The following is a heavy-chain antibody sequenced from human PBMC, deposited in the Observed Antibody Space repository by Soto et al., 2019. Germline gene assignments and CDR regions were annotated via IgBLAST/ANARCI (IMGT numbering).Heavy chain of an antibody. V-gene: IGHV6-1*01. CDR2: IYYRSKWYN. Sequence: QVQLQQSGPGLVKPSQTLSLTCAISGDSVSSNSATWNWIRQSPSRGLEWLGRIYYRSKWYNDYAVSVKSRMTINPDTSMSQFSLQLNSVTPEDTAVYYCARAAKAAAGANVFDYWGQGTLVTVSS. CDR1: GDSVSSNSAT. D-gene: IGHD6-13*01. CDR3: ARAAKAAAGANVFDY. J-gene: IGHJ4*02.